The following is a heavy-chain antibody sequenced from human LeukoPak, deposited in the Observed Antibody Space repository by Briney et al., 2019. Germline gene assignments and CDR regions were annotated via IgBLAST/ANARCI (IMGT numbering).Heavy chain of an antibody. CDR2: ISSSSSYI. Sequence: VGSLRLSCAASGFTFSSYSMNWVRQAPGKGLEWGSSISSSSSYIYYADSVKGRFTISRDNAKNSLYLQVNSLRAEDTAVYYCARGRYSSSWYFDYWGQGTLVTVSS. CDR3: ARGRYSSSWYFDY. V-gene: IGHV3-21*01. D-gene: IGHD6-13*01. J-gene: IGHJ4*02. CDR1: GFTFSSYS.